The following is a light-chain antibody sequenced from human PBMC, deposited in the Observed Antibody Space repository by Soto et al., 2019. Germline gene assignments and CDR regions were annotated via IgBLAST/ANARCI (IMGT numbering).Light chain of an antibody. J-gene: IGKJ5*01. CDR3: QQRKYWPPLT. V-gene: IGKV3-11*01. Sequence: ETVLTQSPATLSLSPGERATLSCRASQSVDSNLAWYQQKPGQAPRLRIYDGSNRATGIPARFSGSGSGTDFTLTISCLEPEDFALYYCQQRKYWPPLTFGQGTRLEMK. CDR1: QSVDSN. CDR2: DGS.